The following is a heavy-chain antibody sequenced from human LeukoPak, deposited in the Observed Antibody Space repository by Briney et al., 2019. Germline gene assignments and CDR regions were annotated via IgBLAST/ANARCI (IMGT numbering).Heavy chain of an antibody. CDR3: ARDPTTVTLIGDY. CDR1: GFTFSSYW. V-gene: IGHV3-7*01. CDR2: IKQDGSEK. Sequence: GGSLRLSCAASGFTFSSYWMSWVRQAPGKGLEWVANIKQDGSEKYYVDSVKGRFTISRDNAKNSLYLQMNSLRAEDTAVYYCARDPTTVTLIGDYWGQGTLVTVSS. D-gene: IGHD4-17*01. J-gene: IGHJ4*02.